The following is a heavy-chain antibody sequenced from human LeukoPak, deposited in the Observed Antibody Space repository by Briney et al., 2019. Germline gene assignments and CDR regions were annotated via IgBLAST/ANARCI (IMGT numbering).Heavy chain of an antibody. CDR2: MNPSSGNT. V-gene: IGHV1-8*01. J-gene: IGHJ6*02. CDR3: ARGLDVERSSAWSWGPKKFYYNVMDV. D-gene: IGHD3-9*01. Sequence: GAAVRVSCKVSGYTFTSSNINWVRQAPGQGLEWMGWMNPSSGNTAYAQRLQGRVTMTRDTSTNTAFLQLTSLRSEDTAVYYCARGLDVERSSAWSWGPKKFYYNVMDVWGQGTTVTLSS. CDR1: GYTFTSSN.